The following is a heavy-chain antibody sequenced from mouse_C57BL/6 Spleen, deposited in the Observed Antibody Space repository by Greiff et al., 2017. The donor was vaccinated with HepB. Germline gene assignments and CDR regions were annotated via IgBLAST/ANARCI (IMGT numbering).Heavy chain of an antibody. D-gene: IGHD1-1*01. CDR1: GYTFTSYW. CDR3: ARPTVVEDWYFDV. V-gene: IGHV1-59*01. CDR2: IDPSDSYT. Sequence: VQLQQPGAELVRPGTSVTLSCKASGYTFTSYWMHWVTQRPGQGLEWIGVIDPSDSYTNYNQKFKGKATLTVDTSSTTAYMQLSSLTSEDSAVYYCARPTVVEDWYFDVWGTGTTVTVSS. J-gene: IGHJ1*03.